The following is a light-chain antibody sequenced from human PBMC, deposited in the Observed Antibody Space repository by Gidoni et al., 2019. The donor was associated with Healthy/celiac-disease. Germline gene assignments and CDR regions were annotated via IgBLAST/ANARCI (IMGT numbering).Light chain of an antibody. CDR2: GAS. J-gene: IGKJ1*01. CDR1: QSVSSSY. Sequence: EMVLTQSPGTLSLSPGERATLSCRASQSVSSSYLAWYQQKPGQAPRLLIYGASSRATGIPDRFSGSGSGTDFTLTIRSLEPEAFAVYSCQQYGSSPHAFGPGTKVEIK. V-gene: IGKV3-20*01. CDR3: QQYGSSPHA.